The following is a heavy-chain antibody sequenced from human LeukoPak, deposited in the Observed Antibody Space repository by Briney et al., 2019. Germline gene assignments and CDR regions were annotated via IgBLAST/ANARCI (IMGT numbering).Heavy chain of an antibody. V-gene: IGHV1-8*01. CDR3: ARGHRIFSGYPHSSGWYEWES. D-gene: IGHD6-19*01. CDR2: MNPNSGNT. CDR1: GYTFTSYD. J-gene: IGHJ4*02. Sequence: GASVKVSCKASGYTFTSYDINWVRQATGQGLEWMGWMNPNSGNTGYAQKFQGRVTMTRNTSISTAYMELSSLRSEDTAVYYCARGHRIFSGYPHSSGWYEWESWGQGTLVTVSS.